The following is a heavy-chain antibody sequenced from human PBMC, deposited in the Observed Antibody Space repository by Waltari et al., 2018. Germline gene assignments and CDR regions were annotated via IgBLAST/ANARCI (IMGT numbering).Heavy chain of an antibody. CDR2: ISGSSGST. J-gene: IGHJ3*02. D-gene: IGHD6-19*01. CDR1: GFTFSSYA. Sequence: EVQLLESGGGLVQPGGSLRLSCAASGFTFSSYAMSWVRQAPGQGLEWVSAISGSSGSTYYADSVKGRFTISRDNAKNTLYLQMNSRRAEDTAVYYCAKEQALGAQWLIRPEWDDAFDIWGQGTMVTVSS. CDR3: AKEQALGAQWLIRPEWDDAFDI. V-gene: IGHV3-23*01.